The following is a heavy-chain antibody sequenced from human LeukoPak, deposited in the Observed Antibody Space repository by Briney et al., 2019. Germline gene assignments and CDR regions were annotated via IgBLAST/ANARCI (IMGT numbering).Heavy chain of an antibody. CDR3: ARAVAGYQVPLDY. J-gene: IGHJ4*02. CDR2: INPNSGGT. D-gene: IGHD2-2*01. V-gene: IGHV1-2*02. CDR1: GYTFTDSY. Sequence: GASVKLSCKASGYTFTDSYIHWVRQAPGQGLEWMGWINPNSGGTNYAQKFQGRVTMTRDTSINTAYMELTRLRSDDTAVYYCARAVAGYQVPLDYWGQGTLVTVSS.